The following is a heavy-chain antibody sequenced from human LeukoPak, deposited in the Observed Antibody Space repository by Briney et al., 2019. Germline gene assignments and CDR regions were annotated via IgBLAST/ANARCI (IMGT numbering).Heavy chain of an antibody. CDR2: INSDGSST. CDR3: ARGIVVGRNWFDP. J-gene: IGHJ5*02. CDR1: GFTLSSYW. D-gene: IGHD2-2*01. V-gene: IGHV3-74*01. Sequence: QTGGSLRLSCAASGFTLSSYWMHWVRQAPGKGLVWVSRINSDGSSTSYADSVKGRFTIPRDNAKNTLYLQMNSLRGEDTAVYYCARGIVVGRNWFDPWGQGTLVTVSS.